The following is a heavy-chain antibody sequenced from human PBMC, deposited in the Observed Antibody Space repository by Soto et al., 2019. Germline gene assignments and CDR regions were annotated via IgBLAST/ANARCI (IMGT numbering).Heavy chain of an antibody. V-gene: IGHV4-59*01. J-gene: IGHJ5*02. Sequence: SETLSLTCTVSGGSISSYYWSWIRQPPGKGLEWIGYIYYSGSTNYNPSLKSRVTISVDTSKNQFSLKLSSVTAADTAVYYCARSLKRITMFHFDPWGQGTLVTVSS. CDR2: IYYSGST. CDR3: ARSLKRITMFHFDP. D-gene: IGHD3-10*02. CDR1: GGSISSYY.